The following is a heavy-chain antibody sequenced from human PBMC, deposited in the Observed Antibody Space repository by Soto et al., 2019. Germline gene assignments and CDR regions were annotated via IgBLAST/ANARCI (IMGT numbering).Heavy chain of an antibody. CDR1: GFTFSSYA. CDR3: AKRGIYSSGPRGFDP. CDR2: ISGSGGST. V-gene: IGHV3-23*01. Sequence: GGSLRLSCAASGFTFSSYAMSWVRQAPGKGLEWVSAISGSGGSTYYADSVKGRFTISRDNSKNTLYLQMNSLRAEDTAVYYCAKRGIYSSGPRGFDPWGQGTLVTVSS. J-gene: IGHJ5*02. D-gene: IGHD6-19*01.